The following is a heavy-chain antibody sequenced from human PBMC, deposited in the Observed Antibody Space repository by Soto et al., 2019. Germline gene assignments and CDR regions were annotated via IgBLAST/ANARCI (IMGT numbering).Heavy chain of an antibody. CDR2: INPSTLVT. CDR3: ARNGQTYDYYFFDN. CDR1: GYTFTGHY. Sequence: ASVKVSCKASGYTFTGHYMHWVRQAPGQGPEWVGVINPSTLVTSYAQKFQGRVTMTRDTSTSTVYMELNSLISEDTAVYYCARNGQTYDYYFFDNWGQGTLVTVSS. D-gene: IGHD5-12*01. V-gene: IGHV1-46*01. J-gene: IGHJ4*02.